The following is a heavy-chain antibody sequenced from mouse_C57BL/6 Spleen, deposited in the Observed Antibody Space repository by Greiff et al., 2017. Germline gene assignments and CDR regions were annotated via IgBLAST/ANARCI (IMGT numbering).Heavy chain of an antibody. Sequence: QVQLKESGAELVRPGASVTLSCKASGYTFTDYEMHWVKQTPVHGLEWIGAIDPETGGTAYNQKFKGKAILTADKSSSTAYMELRSLTSEDSAVYYCTRGTTVLDYWGQGTTLTVSS. CDR1: GYTFTDYE. CDR2: IDPETGGT. V-gene: IGHV1-15*01. D-gene: IGHD1-1*01. CDR3: TRGTTVLDY. J-gene: IGHJ2*01.